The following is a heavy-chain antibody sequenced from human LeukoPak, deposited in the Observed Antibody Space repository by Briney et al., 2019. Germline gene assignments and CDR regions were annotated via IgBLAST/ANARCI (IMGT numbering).Heavy chain of an antibody. CDR3: ASLRGYNGYDPFDY. J-gene: IGHJ4*02. CDR1: GGSISSYS. D-gene: IGHD5-12*01. V-gene: IGHV4-59*08. CDR2: IYYSGST. Sequence: SETLSLTCTVSGGSISSYSWSWIRQPPGKGLDWIGYIYYSGSTNYNPSLKSRVTISVDMSKNQFSLKLSSVTVADTAVYYCASLRGYNGYDPFDYWGQGTLVTVSS.